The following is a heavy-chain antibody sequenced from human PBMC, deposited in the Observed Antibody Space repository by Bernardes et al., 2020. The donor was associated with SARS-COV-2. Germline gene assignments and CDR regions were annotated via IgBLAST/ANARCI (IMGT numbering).Heavy chain of an antibody. D-gene: IGHD2-15*01. CDR3: ARDFGGPSDY. CDR1: GLSNYW. CDR2: IEKDGSVI. V-gene: IGHV3-74*01. Sequence: GSLRLSCVSPGLSNYWLHWVRQAPGKGLVWVARIEKDGSVIYYADSVRGRFTIFRDNARDTLYLQMDSLTADDTAVYYCARDFGGPSDYWGQGTLVTVSS. J-gene: IGHJ4*02.